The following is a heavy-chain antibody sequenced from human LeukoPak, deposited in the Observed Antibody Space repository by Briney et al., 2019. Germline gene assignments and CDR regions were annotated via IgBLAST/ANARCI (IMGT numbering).Heavy chain of an antibody. Sequence: SQTLSLTCTVSGGSISSGGYYWSWIRQHPGKGLEWIGYIYYSGSTYYNPSLKSRVTISVDTSKNQFSLKLSSVTAADTAVYYCARSHPLCDYGDCWGAFDIWGQGTMVTVSS. CDR1: GGSISSGGYY. D-gene: IGHD4-17*01. CDR2: IYYSGST. V-gene: IGHV4-31*03. CDR3: ARSHPLCDYGDCWGAFDI. J-gene: IGHJ3*02.